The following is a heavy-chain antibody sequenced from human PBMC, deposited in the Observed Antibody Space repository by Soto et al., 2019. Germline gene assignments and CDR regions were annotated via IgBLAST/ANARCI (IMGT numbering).Heavy chain of an antibody. Sequence: QVQLVESGGGVVQPGRSLRLSCAASGFTFSSYGMHWVRQAPGKGLEWVAVISYDGSNKYYADSVKGRFTISRDNSKNTLYLQMNSLRAEDTAVYYCAKAHAFIAAAGEIATGGEDYWGQGTLVTVSS. CDR2: ISYDGSNK. V-gene: IGHV3-30*18. D-gene: IGHD6-13*01. CDR1: GFTFSSYG. CDR3: AKAHAFIAAAGEIATGGEDY. J-gene: IGHJ4*02.